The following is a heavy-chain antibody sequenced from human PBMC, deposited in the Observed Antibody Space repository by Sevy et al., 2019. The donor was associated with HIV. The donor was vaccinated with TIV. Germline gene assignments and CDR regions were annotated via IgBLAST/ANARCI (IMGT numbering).Heavy chain of an antibody. V-gene: IGHV3-74*01. CDR2: VNSDGSST. CDR1: RLTLSSYW. J-gene: IGHJ4*02. D-gene: IGHD2-2*01. CDR3: VASNSWEDY. Sequence: GGSLRLSCAAPRLTLSSYWMHWVRQAPGKGLVWVSGVNSDGSSTTYADSVKGRFTISRDNAKNTLSLQMNSLRVEDTAVYHCVASNSWEDYWGQGTLVIVSS.